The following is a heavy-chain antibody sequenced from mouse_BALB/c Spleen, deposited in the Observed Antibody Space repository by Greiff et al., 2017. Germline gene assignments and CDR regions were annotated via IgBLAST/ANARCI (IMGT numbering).Heavy chain of an antibody. J-gene: IGHJ4*01. CDR2: IWGDGST. D-gene: IGHD1-2*01. CDR3: ARLLRLHAIDY. V-gene: IGHV2-6-7*01. CDR1: GFSLTGYG. Sequence: VMLVESGPGLVAPSQSLSITCTVSGFSLTGYGVNWVRQPPGKGLEWLGMIWGDGSTDYNSALKSRRSISKDNSKSQVFLKMNSLQTDDTARYYCARLLRLHAIDYWGQGTSVTVSS.